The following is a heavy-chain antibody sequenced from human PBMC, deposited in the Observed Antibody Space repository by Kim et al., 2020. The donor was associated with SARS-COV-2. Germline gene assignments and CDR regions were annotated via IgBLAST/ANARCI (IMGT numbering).Heavy chain of an antibody. D-gene: IGHD3-16*01. Sequence: SETLSLTCTVSGGSFGSFYWTWIRQPPGKGLEWLGYIYYHGTTDYNPSLKGRANMAINTSKNQFSLTLKSVTAADTAVYFCAKSSWGTNWYFDLWGRGTLVTVSS. J-gene: IGHJ2*01. CDR2: IYYHGTT. CDR3: AKSSWGTNWYFDL. V-gene: IGHV4-59*01. CDR1: GGSFGSFY.